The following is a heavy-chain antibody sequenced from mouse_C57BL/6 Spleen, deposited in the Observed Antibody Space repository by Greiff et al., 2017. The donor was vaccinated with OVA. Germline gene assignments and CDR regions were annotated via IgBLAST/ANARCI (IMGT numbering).Heavy chain of an antibody. CDR1: GFTFSSYG. D-gene: IGHD1-1*01. CDR2: ISSGGSYT. CDR3: ARQITTVVFYYFDY. V-gene: IGHV5-6*01. Sequence: EVQRVESGGDLVKPGGSLKLSCAASGFTFSSYGMSWVRQTPDKRLEWVATISSGGSYTYYPDSVKGRFTISRDNAKNTLYLQMSSLKSEDTAMYYCARQITTVVFYYFDYWGQGTTLTVSS. J-gene: IGHJ2*01.